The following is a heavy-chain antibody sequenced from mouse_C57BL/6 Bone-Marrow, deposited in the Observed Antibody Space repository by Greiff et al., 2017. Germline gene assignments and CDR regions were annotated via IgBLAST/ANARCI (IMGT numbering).Heavy chain of an antibody. CDR1: GYAFTNYL. CDR3: ARSRLLRLDY. Sequence: QVQLKESGAELVRPGTSVKVSCKASGYAFTNYLIEWVKQRPGQGLEWIGVINPGSGGTNYNEKFKGKATLTADKSSSTAYMQLSILTSEDSAVYFCARSRLLRLDYWGQGTTLTVSS. J-gene: IGHJ2*01. CDR2: INPGSGGT. D-gene: IGHD2-3*01. V-gene: IGHV1-54*01.